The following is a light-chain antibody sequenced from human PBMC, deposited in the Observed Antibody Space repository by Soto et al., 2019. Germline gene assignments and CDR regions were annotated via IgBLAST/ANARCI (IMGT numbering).Light chain of an antibody. CDR1: QSVSSTY. CDR2: GAS. V-gene: IGKV3-20*01. CDR3: QQYGSSSWT. Sequence: EIVLTQSPGTLSLSPGERATLSCRASQSVSSTYFAWYQQRFGQAPRLLIYGASTRATGIPDRFSGSVSGTAFTLTISRLEPEYFAVYYCQQYGSSSWTFGQGTKVEIK. J-gene: IGKJ1*01.